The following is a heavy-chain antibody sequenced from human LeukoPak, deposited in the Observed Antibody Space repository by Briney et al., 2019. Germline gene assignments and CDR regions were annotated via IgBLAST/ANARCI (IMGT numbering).Heavy chain of an antibody. D-gene: IGHD3-22*01. CDR2: ISGSGGST. V-gene: IGHV3-23*01. CDR1: GFTFSSYA. J-gene: IGHJ6*02. Sequence: GGSLRLSCAASGFTFSSYAMSWVRQAPGKGLEWVSAISGSGGSTYYADSVKGRFTISRHNSKNTLYLQMNSLRAEDTAVYYCARMAGYYDSSGYHQHYGMDVWGQGTTVTVSS. CDR3: ARMAGYYDSSGYHQHYGMDV.